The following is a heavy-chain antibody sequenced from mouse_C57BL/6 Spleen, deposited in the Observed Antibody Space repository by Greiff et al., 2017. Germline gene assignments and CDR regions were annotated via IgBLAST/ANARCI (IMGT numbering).Heavy chain of an antibody. J-gene: IGHJ1*03. CDR2: IDPEDGET. D-gene: IGHD1-1*01. CDR1: GFNIKDYY. CDR3: RYYGSSSFWYFDV. Sequence: VQLKESGAELVKPGASVKLSCTASGFNIKDYYMHWVKQRTEQGLEWIGRIDPEDGETKYAPKFQGKATITADTSSNTAYLQLSSLTSEDTAVYYCRYYGSSSFWYFDVWGTGTTVTVSS. V-gene: IGHV14-2*01.